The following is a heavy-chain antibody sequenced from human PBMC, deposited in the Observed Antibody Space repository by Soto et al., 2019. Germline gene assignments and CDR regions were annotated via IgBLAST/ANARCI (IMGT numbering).Heavy chain of an antibody. Sequence: GGSLRLSCAASGFTFSSYSMNWVRQAPGKGLEWVSSISSSSSYIYYGDSVKGRFTISRDNAKNSLYLQMNSLRAEDTAVYYCARDTPTGYSSGWSNDFYYGMDVWGQGTTVTVSS. D-gene: IGHD6-19*01. V-gene: IGHV3-21*01. CDR1: GFTFSSYS. J-gene: IGHJ6*02. CDR3: ARDTPTGYSSGWSNDFYYGMDV. CDR2: ISSSSSYI.